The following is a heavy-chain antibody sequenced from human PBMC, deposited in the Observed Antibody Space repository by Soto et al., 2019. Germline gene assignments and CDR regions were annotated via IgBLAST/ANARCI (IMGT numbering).Heavy chain of an antibody. CDR2: IYYSGNT. V-gene: IGHV4-39*01. J-gene: IGHJ5*02. CDR1: GGSISSSSYY. Sequence: QLQLQESGPGLVKPSETLSLTCTVSGGSISSSSYYWGWIRQPPGKGLEWIGSIYYSGNTYYNPSLKSRVTISVDTSKNQFSLKLSSVTAADTAVYYCASLTVLLHWFDPWGQGTLFTVSS. CDR3: ASLTVLLHWFDP. D-gene: IGHD3-10*01.